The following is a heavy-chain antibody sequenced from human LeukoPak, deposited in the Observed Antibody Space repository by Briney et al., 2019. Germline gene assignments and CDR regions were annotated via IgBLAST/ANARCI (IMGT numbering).Heavy chain of an antibody. Sequence: PGGSLRLSCAASGFTFDDYAMHWVRQAPGKGLEGGSLISWDGGSTYYADSVKGGFTISRDNNKNSLYLQMNSLRAEDTALYYCARGIRGYCSGGSCAYYYYYYMDVWGKGTTVTVSS. CDR3: ARGIRGYCSGGSCAYYYYYYMDV. V-gene: IGHV3-43D*04. D-gene: IGHD2-15*01. CDR2: ISWDGGST. J-gene: IGHJ6*03. CDR1: GFTFDDYA.